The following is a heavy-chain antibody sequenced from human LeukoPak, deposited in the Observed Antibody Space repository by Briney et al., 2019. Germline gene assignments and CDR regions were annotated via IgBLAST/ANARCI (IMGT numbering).Heavy chain of an antibody. J-gene: IGHJ4*02. D-gene: IGHD5-18*01. CDR3: ARGPRGYSYVYYFDY. Sequence: SETLSLTCAVYGGSFSGYYWSWIRQPPGKGLEWIGEINHSGSTNYNPSLKSRVTISVDTSKNQFSLRLRSVTAADTAVYYCARGPRGYSYVYYFDYWGQGTLVTVSS. CDR2: INHSGST. V-gene: IGHV4-34*01. CDR1: GGSFSGYY.